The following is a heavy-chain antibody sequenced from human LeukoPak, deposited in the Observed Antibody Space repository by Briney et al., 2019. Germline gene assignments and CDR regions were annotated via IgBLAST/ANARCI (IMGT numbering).Heavy chain of an antibody. J-gene: IGHJ4*02. CDR3: ARGSYPYAPNLDS. CDR2: IYHNGNT. D-gene: IGHD3-16*01. Sequence: SETLSLTCVVSGAPISSGGYSWNWLRQPPGKALEWIGYIYHNGNTNYNLSLRSRLTISGDMSKNQFSLQLASVTAADTAVYFCARGSYPYAPNLDSWGQGTLVTVSS. CDR1: GAPISSGGYS. V-gene: IGHV4-30-2*01.